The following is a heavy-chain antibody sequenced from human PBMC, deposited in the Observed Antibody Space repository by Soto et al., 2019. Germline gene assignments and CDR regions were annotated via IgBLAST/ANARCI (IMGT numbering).Heavy chain of an antibody. J-gene: IGHJ4*02. Sequence: QVQLVQSGGEVKKPGASVTVSCKASGYTFINYHITWVRQAPGQGLEWMAWLNTYNGMTDYAKKFQGRVTMTRDTSTSTAYRELRNLGSDDTAGYFCAKSPRGEMATDWGQGTLVTVSS. CDR2: LNTYNGMT. CDR3: AKSPRGEMATD. CDR1: GYTFINYH. V-gene: IGHV1-18*01. D-gene: IGHD5-12*01.